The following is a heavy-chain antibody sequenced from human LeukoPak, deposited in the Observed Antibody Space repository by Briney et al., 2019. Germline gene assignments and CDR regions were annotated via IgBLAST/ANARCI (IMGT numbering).Heavy chain of an antibody. D-gene: IGHD1-26*01. CDR1: GFTFSSYG. CDR2: ISGSGGST. Sequence: GGSLGLSCAASGFTFSSYGMSWVRQAPGKGLEWVSAISGSGGSTYYADSVKGRFTISRDNSKNTLYLQMNSLRAEDTAVYYCAKWVGAAYFDYWGQGTLVTVSS. V-gene: IGHV3-23*01. CDR3: AKWVGAAYFDY. J-gene: IGHJ4*02.